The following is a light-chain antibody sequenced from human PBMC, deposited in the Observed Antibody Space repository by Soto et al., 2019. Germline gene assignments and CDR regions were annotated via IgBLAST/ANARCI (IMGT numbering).Light chain of an antibody. J-gene: IGKJ4*01. CDR2: VIS. CDR1: QCISNY. CDR3: QKYNHYPVD. V-gene: IGKV1-16*01. Sequence: DVQMTQSPSSLSASVVEGVTITFLASQCISNYLAWFQQKPGKAPKSLIYVISSLHSGVPSRFSGSGSGTVFTLTISSLQPEDFATYYCQKYNHYPVDFGGGTKVDIK.